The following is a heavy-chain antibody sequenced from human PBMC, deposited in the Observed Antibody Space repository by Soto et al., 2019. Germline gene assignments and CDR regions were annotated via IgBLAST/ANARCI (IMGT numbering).Heavy chain of an antibody. CDR2: IKSKTDGGTT. Sequence: EVQLVESGGGLVKPGGSLRLSCAASGFTFSNAWMNWVRQAPGKGLEWVGRIKSKTDGGTTDYAAPVKGRFTISRDDSKNTLYLQMNSLKPEDTAVYYCTTGGQVAGPYYYYGMDVWGQGTTVTVSS. CDR1: GFTFSNAW. V-gene: IGHV3-15*07. J-gene: IGHJ6*02. CDR3: TTGGQVAGPYYYYGMDV. D-gene: IGHD6-19*01.